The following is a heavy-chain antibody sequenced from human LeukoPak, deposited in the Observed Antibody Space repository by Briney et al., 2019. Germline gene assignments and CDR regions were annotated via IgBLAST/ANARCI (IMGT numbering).Heavy chain of an antibody. J-gene: IGHJ4*02. V-gene: IGHV3-11*01. Sequence: GESLRLSCAASGFTFSDYYISWIRQAPGKGLEWVSDISPSGDIISYADSVKGRFIISRDYAKESLHLQMNSLRVEDSAVYYCARETVAGTFDYWGQGTQVTVSS. CDR1: GFTFSDYY. D-gene: IGHD6-19*01. CDR2: ISPSGDII. CDR3: ARETVAGTFDY.